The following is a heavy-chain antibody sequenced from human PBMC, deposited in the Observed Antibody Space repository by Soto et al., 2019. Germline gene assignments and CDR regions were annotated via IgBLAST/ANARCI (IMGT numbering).Heavy chain of an antibody. CDR1: GFTFSSYG. D-gene: IGHD3-9*01. CDR2: ISYDGSNK. CDR3: AKDSAYFDWPRYYFDY. V-gene: IGHV3-30*18. J-gene: IGHJ4*02. Sequence: HPGGSLRLSCAASGFTFSSYGMDWVRQAPGKGLEWVAVISYDGSNKYYADSVKGRFTISRDNSKNTLYLQMNSLRAEDTAVYYCAKDSAYFDWPRYYFDYWGQGTLVTVSS.